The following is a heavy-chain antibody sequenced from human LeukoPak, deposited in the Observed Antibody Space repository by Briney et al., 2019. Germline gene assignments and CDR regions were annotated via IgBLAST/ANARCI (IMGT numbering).Heavy chain of an antibody. CDR1: GFTFFNFG. Sequence: PGGSLRLSCAASGFTFFNFGMHWVRQAPGKGLEWVAVISYDVITKYYADSVKGRFTLSRDNSKNILFLQMDSLRAEDTAVYFCAREDYGASGSSLGNLDYWGQGTLVTVSS. CDR2: ISYDVITK. D-gene: IGHD4/OR15-4a*01. CDR3: AREDYGASGSSLGNLDY. J-gene: IGHJ4*02. V-gene: IGHV3-30*19.